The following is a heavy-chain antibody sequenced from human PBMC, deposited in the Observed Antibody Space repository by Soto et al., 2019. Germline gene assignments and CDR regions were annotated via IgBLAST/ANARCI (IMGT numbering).Heavy chain of an antibody. CDR3: GHYVSTSPAGWFDP. D-gene: IGHD3-10*02. CDR2: IYWDDDK. Sequence: QITLKESGPTLVKPTQTLTLTCTFSGLSLSTSGEAVGWIRQPPGKALEWLALIYWDDDKRYNPTLKTRLTTTTHTSNNQVVLTLTNIDHVETATYYCGHYVSTSPAGWFDPWGQGILVTVSS. CDR1: GLSLSTSGEA. V-gene: IGHV2-5*02. J-gene: IGHJ5*02.